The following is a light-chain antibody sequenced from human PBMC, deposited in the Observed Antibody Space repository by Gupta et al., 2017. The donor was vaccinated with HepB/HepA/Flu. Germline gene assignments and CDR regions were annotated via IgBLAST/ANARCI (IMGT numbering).Light chain of an antibody. Sequence: DIQMTQSPSTLSASVGDRVTITCRASQSIGNWLAWHQQKPGTAPNLLIYKASSLQSGVPSRFSDSGSGTEFTLTISSLQPDDFAIYYCQQDNNFPRTFGGGTKVEIK. V-gene: IGKV1-5*03. J-gene: IGKJ4*01. CDR1: QSIGNW. CDR3: QQDNNFPRT. CDR2: KAS.